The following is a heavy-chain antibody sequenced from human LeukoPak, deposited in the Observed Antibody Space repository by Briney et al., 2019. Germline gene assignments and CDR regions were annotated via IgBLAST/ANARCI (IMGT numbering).Heavy chain of an antibody. Sequence: SVKVSFKASGGTFSSYAISWVRQAPGQGLEWMGGIIPIFGTANYAQKFQGRVTITADESTSTAYMELSSLRSEDTAVYYCARRAPNPDFWSGYSYYGMDVWGQGTTVTVSS. D-gene: IGHD3-3*01. V-gene: IGHV1-69*13. J-gene: IGHJ6*02. CDR2: IIPIFGTA. CDR3: ARRAPNPDFWSGYSYYGMDV. CDR1: GGTFSSYA.